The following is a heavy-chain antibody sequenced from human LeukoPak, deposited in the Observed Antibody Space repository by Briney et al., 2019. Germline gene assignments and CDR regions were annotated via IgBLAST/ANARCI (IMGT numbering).Heavy chain of an antibody. CDR1: GYTFTGYY. Sequence: ASVKVSCKASGYTFTGYYMHWVRQATGQGLEWMGWMNPNSGNTGYAQKFQGRVTMTRNTSISTAYMELSSLRSEDTAVYYCARVRKDSSGRNPPLGYWGQGTLVTVSS. CDR3: ARVRKDSSGRNPPLGY. CDR2: MNPNSGNT. V-gene: IGHV1-8*02. J-gene: IGHJ4*02. D-gene: IGHD6-19*01.